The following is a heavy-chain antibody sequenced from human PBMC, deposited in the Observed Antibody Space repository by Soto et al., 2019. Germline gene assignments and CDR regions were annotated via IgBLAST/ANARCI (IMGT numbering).Heavy chain of an antibody. J-gene: IGHJ5*02. CDR2: IGGNGATT. CDR1: GFSFTFYA. CDR3: AREQCSPLDRYCADGGVDWVDP. D-gene: IGHD2-8*01. Sequence: EVQLLQSGGGLVQPGGSLRLSCEASGFSFTFYAMSWVRQAPGKGLEWVSAIGGNGATTFYADSMKGRFTISRDNSRDTLYLQMNRLRAEDTAVYFCAREQCSPLDRYCADGGVDWVDPWGRGTLVTVSS. V-gene: IGHV3-23*01.